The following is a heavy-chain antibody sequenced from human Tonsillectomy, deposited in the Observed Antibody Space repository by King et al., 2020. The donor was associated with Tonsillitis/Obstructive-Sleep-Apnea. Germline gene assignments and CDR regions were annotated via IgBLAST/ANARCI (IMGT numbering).Heavy chain of an antibody. J-gene: IGHJ3*02. Sequence: TLKESGPTLVKPTQTLTLTCTFSGFSLSTSGVGVGWIRQPPGKALEWLALIYWDDDKRYSPSLKSRPTITKDTSKNQVVLTMTNMDPVDTATYFCAHIRDTSGYGDAFDIWGQGTMVTVSS. CDR3: AHIRDTSGYGDAFDI. CDR2: IYWDDDK. D-gene: IGHD3-22*01. CDR1: GFSLSTSGVG. V-gene: IGHV2-5*02.